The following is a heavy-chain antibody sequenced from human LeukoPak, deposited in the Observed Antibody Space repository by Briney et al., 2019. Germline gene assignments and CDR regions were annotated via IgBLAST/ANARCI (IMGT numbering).Heavy chain of an antibody. V-gene: IGHV3-11*04. Sequence: KPGGSLRLSCAASGFTFSDYYMSWIRQAPGKGLEWVSYISSSGSTIYYADSVKGRFTISRDNAKNSLYLQMNSLRAEDTAVYYCARDPPPDIVVVPAPQDAFDIWGQGTMVTVSS. D-gene: IGHD2-2*01. CDR2: ISSSGSTI. J-gene: IGHJ3*02. CDR1: GFTFSDYY. CDR3: ARDPPPDIVVVPAPQDAFDI.